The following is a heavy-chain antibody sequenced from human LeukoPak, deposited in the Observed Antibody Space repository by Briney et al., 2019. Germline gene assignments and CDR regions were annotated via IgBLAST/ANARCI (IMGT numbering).Heavy chain of an antibody. V-gene: IGHV3-23*01. D-gene: IGHD3-10*01. CDR3: ARPLMYYYGSETYFWFDP. CDR1: GFTFSSYG. Sequence: PGGSLRLSCAVSGFTFSSYGMSWVRQAPGKGLEWVSGISGSGGSTYYTDTVKGRFTISRDNSKNTLYLQMNSLRAEDTAVYYCARPLMYYYGSETYFWFDPWGQGTLVTVSS. J-gene: IGHJ5*02. CDR2: ISGSGGST.